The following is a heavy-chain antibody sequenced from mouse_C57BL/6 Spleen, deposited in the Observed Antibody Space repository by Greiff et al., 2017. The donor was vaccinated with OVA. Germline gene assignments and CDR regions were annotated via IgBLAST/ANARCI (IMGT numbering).Heavy chain of an antibody. D-gene: IGHD2-14*01. V-gene: IGHV1-61*01. Sequence: QVQLQQPGAELVRPGSSVKLSCKASGYTFTSYWMDWVKQRPGQGLEWIGNIYPSDSETHYNQKFKDKATLTVDKSSSTAYMQLSSLTSEDSAVYYCAREGGISFAYWGQGTLVTVSA. CDR1: GYTFTSYW. J-gene: IGHJ3*01. CDR2: IYPSDSET. CDR3: AREGGISFAY.